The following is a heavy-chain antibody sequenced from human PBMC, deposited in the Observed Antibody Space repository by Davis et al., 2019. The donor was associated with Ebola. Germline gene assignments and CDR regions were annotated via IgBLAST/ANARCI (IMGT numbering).Heavy chain of an antibody. J-gene: IGHJ6*02. Sequence: ASVKVSCKASGYTFTSYGISWVRQAPGQGLEWTGWISAYNGNTNYAQKLQGRVTMTTDTSTSTAYMELRSLRSDDTAVYYCARNSEVTTLYYYYGMDVWGQGTTVTVSS. V-gene: IGHV1-18*01. CDR3: ARNSEVTTLYYYYGMDV. CDR1: GYTFTSYG. CDR2: ISAYNGNT. D-gene: IGHD4-17*01.